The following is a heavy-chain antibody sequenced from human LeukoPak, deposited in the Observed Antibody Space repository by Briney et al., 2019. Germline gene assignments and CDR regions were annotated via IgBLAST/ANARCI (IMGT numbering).Heavy chain of an antibody. CDR3: ARAPGTWGHEGFDI. V-gene: IGHV1-18*01. Sequence: GASVKVSCNAYGYTFMSHGIAWMRQAPGQGLEWMGWISGYSSNTNYAQRLQGRVTMTTDTSTNTAYMELRSLISDDTAVYYCARAPGTWGHEGFDIWGQGTMVTVSS. CDR2: ISGYSSNT. D-gene: IGHD3-16*01. CDR1: GYTFMSHG. J-gene: IGHJ3*02.